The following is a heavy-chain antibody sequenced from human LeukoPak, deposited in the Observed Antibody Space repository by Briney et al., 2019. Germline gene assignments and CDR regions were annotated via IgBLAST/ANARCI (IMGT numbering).Heavy chain of an antibody. V-gene: IGHV3-21*01. CDR2: ISSTSSYI. CDR1: GFTFSSYT. D-gene: IGHD1/OR15-1a*01. Sequence: KTGGSLRLSCAASGFTFSSYTMNWVRQAPGKGLEWVSSISSTSSYISYADSVKGRVTISRDNAKNSLYLQMHRLRAEDTAVYYCGGGTFYHYMDVWGKGTTVTVSS. CDR3: GGGTFYHYMDV. J-gene: IGHJ6*03.